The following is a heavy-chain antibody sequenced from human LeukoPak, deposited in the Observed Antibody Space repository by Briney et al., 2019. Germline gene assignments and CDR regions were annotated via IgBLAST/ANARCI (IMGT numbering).Heavy chain of an antibody. V-gene: IGHV1-45*02. J-gene: IGHJ3*02. Sequence: GASVKVSCKASGYTFTSYAMHWVRQAPGQALEWMGWITPLNGNTNYAQKFQDRVTITRDRSMSTAYMELSSLRSEDTAMYYCARSSHYYDSSGYSDAFDIWGQGTMVTVSS. CDR1: GYTFTSYA. CDR2: ITPLNGNT. D-gene: IGHD3-22*01. CDR3: ARSSHYYDSSGYSDAFDI.